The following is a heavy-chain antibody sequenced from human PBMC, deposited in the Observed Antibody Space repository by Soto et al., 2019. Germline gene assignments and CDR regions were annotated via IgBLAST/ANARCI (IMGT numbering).Heavy chain of an antibody. Sequence: GASVKVSCKASGGTFSSYAISWVRQAPGQGLEWMGGIIPIFGTANYAQKFQGRVTITADKSTSTAYMELSSLRPEDTAVYYCARSTYYYDSSGYSLGYWGQGTLVTVSS. D-gene: IGHD3-22*01. CDR3: ARSTYYYDSSGYSLGY. V-gene: IGHV1-69*06. CDR2: IIPIFGTA. CDR1: GGTFSSYA. J-gene: IGHJ4*02.